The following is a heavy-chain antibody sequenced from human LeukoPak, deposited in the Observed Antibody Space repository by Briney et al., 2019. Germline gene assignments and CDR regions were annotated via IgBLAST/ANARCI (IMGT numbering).Heavy chain of an antibody. J-gene: IGHJ4*02. V-gene: IGHV4-34*01. CDR1: GGSFSGYY. D-gene: IGHD5-24*01. CDR2: INHSGST. Sequence: PSETLSLTCAVYGGSFSGYYWSWIRQPPRKGLEWIGEINHSGSTNYNPSLKSRVTISVDTSKNQFSLKLSSVTAADTAVYYCASSRDGYSLFDYWGQGTLVTVSS. CDR3: ASSRDGYSLFDY.